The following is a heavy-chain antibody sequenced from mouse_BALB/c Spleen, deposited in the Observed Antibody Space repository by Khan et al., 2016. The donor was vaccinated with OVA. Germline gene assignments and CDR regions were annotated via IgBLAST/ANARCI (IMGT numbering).Heavy chain of an antibody. CDR3: ARVGNYWYFGV. CDR2: INTYTGEP. D-gene: IGHD4-1*01. J-gene: IGHJ1*01. Sequence: QIQLVQSGPELKKPGETVKISCKASGYTFTNYGMNWVKQAPGKGLKWMGWINTYTGEPTYGDDLKGRVAFSLETSASTAYMQINNLKNEDTATXFCARVGNYWYFGVLGAGTTGTVSS. CDR1: GYTFTNYG. V-gene: IGHV9-3-1*01.